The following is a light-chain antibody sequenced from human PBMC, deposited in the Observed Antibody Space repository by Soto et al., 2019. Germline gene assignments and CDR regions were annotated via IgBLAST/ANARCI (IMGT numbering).Light chain of an antibody. Sequence: EIVLTQSPGSLSLSPGERATLSCRASQSVSSSYLAWYQQKPGQAPRLLMYGASSRATGIPDRFSGSGSGTDFTLTISRLEPEDFAVYYCQQYGSSSPITFGQGTRLEIK. V-gene: IGKV3-20*01. CDR3: QQYGSSSPIT. J-gene: IGKJ5*01. CDR2: GAS. CDR1: QSVSSSY.